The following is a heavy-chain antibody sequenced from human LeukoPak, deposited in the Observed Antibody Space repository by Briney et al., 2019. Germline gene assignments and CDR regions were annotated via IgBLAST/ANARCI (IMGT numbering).Heavy chain of an antibody. CDR3: ARGPDTSTLPLDY. V-gene: IGHV3-30*03. D-gene: IGHD5-18*01. J-gene: IGHJ4*02. CDR2: ISDDGSAQ. Sequence: PGGSLRLSCVTSGFSFSNYGMHWIRQAPGKGPEWVAVISDDGSAQYYAGSVKGRFTISRDNSKNTLFLQMNRLGTDDTALYFCARGPDTSTLPLDYWGQGTRVTVSS. CDR1: GFSFSNYG.